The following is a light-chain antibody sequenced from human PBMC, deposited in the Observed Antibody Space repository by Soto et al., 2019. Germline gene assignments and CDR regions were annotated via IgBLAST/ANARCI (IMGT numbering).Light chain of an antibody. Sequence: EIVMTQSPVTLSVSPGERATLSCRASQSVSSDLAWYHQKPGQAPRLLIYSASTRATGIPARFSGSGSGTEFTLTISSLQSEDFAVYYCHQYNHWLTWTFGQGTKVDI. CDR2: SAS. V-gene: IGKV3-15*01. CDR3: HQYNHWLTWT. CDR1: QSVSSD. J-gene: IGKJ1*01.